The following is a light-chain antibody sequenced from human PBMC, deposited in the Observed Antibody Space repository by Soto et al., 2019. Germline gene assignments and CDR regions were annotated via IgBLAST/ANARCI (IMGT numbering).Light chain of an antibody. J-gene: IGLJ2*01. CDR2: EVS. CDR1: SSNVGSSNL. V-gene: IGLV2-23*02. Sequence: QSALTQPASVSGSPGQSITIPCTGTSSNVGSSNLVSWYQQHPGKVPKLIIYEVSERPSGVSDRFSGSKSGNTAFLTIFGLQTEDEAEYHCCSYVRSAPVVFGGGTKLTVL. CDR3: CSYVRSAPVV.